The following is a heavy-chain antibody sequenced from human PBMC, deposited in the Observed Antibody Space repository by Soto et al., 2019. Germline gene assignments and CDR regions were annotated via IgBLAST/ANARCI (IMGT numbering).Heavy chain of an antibody. Sequence: SETLSLTCTVPGGSVNIGTYYWSWIRQPPGKGLEWIGFIHYSGSTNYNPSLKSRVTISVDKSKNQFSLKLSSVTAADTAVYYCARLSITMVRGVICKWFDPWGQGTLVTVSS. CDR2: IHYSGST. CDR1: GGSVNIGTYY. V-gene: IGHV4-61*01. D-gene: IGHD3-10*01. CDR3: ARLSITMVRGVICKWFDP. J-gene: IGHJ5*02.